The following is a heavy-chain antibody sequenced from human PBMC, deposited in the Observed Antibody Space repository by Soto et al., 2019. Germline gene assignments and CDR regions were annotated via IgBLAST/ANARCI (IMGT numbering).Heavy chain of an antibody. CDR2: SSAFTDYT. V-gene: IGHV1-18*01. CDR1: GYTFTHHG. CDR3: VKCPPRLTKNMDGLF. D-gene: IGHD1-1*01. Sequence: QVQLVQSGAEVTKPGASVKVSCQTSGYTFTHHGISWVRQAPGRGREWVGWSSAFTDYTDYAQKSQGRVTLTTDKPTSTAYMELRSLTSDDTAVYYCVKCPPRLTKNMDGLFWGQGTLVTVSS. J-gene: IGHJ4*02.